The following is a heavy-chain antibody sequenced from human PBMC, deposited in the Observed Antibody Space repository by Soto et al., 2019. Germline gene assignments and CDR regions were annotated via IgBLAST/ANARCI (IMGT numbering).Heavy chain of an antibody. CDR1: GGSISSYY. Sequence: PSETLSLTCTVSGGSISSYYWSWIRQPPGKGLEWIGYIYYSGSTNYNPSLKSRVTISVDTSKNHFSLKLSSVTAADTAVYYCASNVDTAMGKRYYYYMDVWGKGTTVTVSS. V-gene: IGHV4-59*01. CDR3: ASNVDTAMGKRYYYYMDV. CDR2: IYYSGST. J-gene: IGHJ6*03. D-gene: IGHD5-18*01.